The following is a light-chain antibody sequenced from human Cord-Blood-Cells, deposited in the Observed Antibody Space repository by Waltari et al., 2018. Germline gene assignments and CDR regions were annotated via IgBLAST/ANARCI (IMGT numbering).Light chain of an antibody. Sequence: SSELTQDPAVSVALGQTVRITCQGDSLNSYYASRYQLKPGQAPVLVIYGKNTRPSGIPALCSGSSEGNKASLTITGAQAEDDADYYCNSRDSSGNHLVFGGGTKLTVL. CDR3: NSRDSSGNHLV. V-gene: IGLV3-19*01. J-gene: IGLJ2*01. CDR2: GKN. CDR1: SLNSYY.